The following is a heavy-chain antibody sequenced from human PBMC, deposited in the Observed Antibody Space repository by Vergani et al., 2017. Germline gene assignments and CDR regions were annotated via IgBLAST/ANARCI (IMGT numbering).Heavy chain of an antibody. D-gene: IGHD4-17*01. J-gene: IGHJ5*02. Sequence: DVHLAESGGGFFQPVGSLRLSCSASGFSFNSYWMHWVRQVPGKGLLWVSRIKSDGSITAYADSVKGRFTISRDNAQNTLYLQMNSLRAEDTAVYYCAKVYGARQGWFDPWGQGTLVTVSS. CDR1: GFSFNSYW. CDR2: IKSDGSIT. CDR3: AKVYGARQGWFDP. V-gene: IGHV3-74*03.